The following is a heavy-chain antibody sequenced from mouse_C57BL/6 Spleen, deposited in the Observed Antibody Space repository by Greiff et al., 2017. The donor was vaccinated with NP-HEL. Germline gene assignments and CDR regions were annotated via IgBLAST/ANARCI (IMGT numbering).Heavy chain of an antibody. J-gene: IGHJ2*01. CDR1: GYTFTSYD. Sequence: QVHVKQSGPELVKPGASVKLSCKASGYTFTSYDINWVKQRPGQGLEWIGWIYPRDGSTTYNEKFKGKATLTVDTSSSTAYMELHSLTSEDSAVYFCAREGIDASGFDYWGQGTTLTVSS. V-gene: IGHV1-85*01. CDR3: AREGIDASGFDY. D-gene: IGHD3-2*02. CDR2: IYPRDGST.